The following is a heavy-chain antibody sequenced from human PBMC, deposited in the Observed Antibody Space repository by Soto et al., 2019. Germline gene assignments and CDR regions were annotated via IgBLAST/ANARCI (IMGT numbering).Heavy chain of an antibody. CDR1: GFTFSDYY. CDR3: ARGTYYYDSSGYYLFDY. V-gene: IGHV3-11*05. J-gene: IGHJ4*02. CDR2: ISSSSSYT. Sequence: GSLRRSWAASGFTFSDYYMSWIRQAPGKGLEWVSYISSSSSYTNYADSVKGRFTISRDNAKNSLYLQMNSLRAEDTAVYYCARGTYYYDSSGYYLFDYWGQGTLVTVSS. D-gene: IGHD3-22*01.